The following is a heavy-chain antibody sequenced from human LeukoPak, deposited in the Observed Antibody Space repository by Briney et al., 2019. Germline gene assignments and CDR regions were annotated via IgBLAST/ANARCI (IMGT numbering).Heavy chain of an antibody. V-gene: IGHV4-59*01. Sequence: PSETLSLTCTVSGGSLSNYYWNWIRQPPGKGLEWIAYIYYSGSTNHNPSLKSRVTISLDTSKNQFSLKLSSVTTADTAVYYCARMPDILTGLDSWGQGTLVTVSS. CDR2: IYYSGST. CDR1: GGSLSNYY. J-gene: IGHJ4*02. CDR3: ARMPDILTGLDS. D-gene: IGHD3-9*01.